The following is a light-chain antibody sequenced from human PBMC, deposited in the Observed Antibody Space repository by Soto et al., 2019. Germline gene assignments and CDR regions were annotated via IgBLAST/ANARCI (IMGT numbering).Light chain of an antibody. CDR2: DVS. J-gene: IGLJ2*01. Sequence: QSVLTQPRSVSGSPGQSVTISCTGTSSDVGGYKYVSWYQQHPGKVPKLMMFDVSERPSGVPDRFSGSKSGSTASLSISGLQAEDEADYYCCAYAGSYTVLFGGGTKLTVL. CDR1: SSDVGGYKY. V-gene: IGLV2-11*01. CDR3: CAYAGSYTVL.